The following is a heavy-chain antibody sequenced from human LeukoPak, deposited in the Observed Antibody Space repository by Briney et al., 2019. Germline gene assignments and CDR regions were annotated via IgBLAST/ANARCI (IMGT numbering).Heavy chain of an antibody. CDR3: AKDLATVTLDY. J-gene: IGHJ4*02. V-gene: IGHV3-23*01. CDR2: ISNSGGKA. CDR1: GFTFSGYA. D-gene: IGHD4-11*01. Sequence: PGGSLRLSCAASGFTFSGYAMSWVRQAPGKGLEWVSLISNSGGKAYYADSVKGRFTISRDNSKNTLYLQMHSPRAEDTAVYYCAKDLATVTLDYWGQGTLVTVTS.